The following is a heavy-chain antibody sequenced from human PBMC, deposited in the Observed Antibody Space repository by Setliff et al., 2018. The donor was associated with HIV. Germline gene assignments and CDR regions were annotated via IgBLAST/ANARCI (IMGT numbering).Heavy chain of an antibody. CDR3: ARDTSSSY. D-gene: IGHD2-2*01. J-gene: IGHJ4*02. CDR1: GYSFGDYY. CDR2: ISPKYGGT. Sequence: ASVKVPCKASGYSFGDYYIHWVRQAPGLGFQWMGWISPKYGGTNYAQNIQGRVTRTRYTSISTACMELSSLGSYDTAVYFCARDTSSSYWGQGTPVTVSS. V-gene: IGHV1-2*02.